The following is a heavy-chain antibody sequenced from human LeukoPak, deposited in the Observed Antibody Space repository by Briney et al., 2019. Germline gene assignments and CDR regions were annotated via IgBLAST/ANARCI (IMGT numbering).Heavy chain of an antibody. Sequence: SETLSLTCTVSGGSISSYYWSWIRQPPGKGLEWIGYIYHSGSTYYNPSLKSRVTISVDRSKNQFSLKLSSVTAADTAVYYCARWDDTGGYFDYWGQGTLVTVSS. J-gene: IGHJ4*02. V-gene: IGHV4-59*12. D-gene: IGHD2-8*02. CDR3: ARWDDTGGYFDY. CDR1: GGSISSYY. CDR2: IYHSGST.